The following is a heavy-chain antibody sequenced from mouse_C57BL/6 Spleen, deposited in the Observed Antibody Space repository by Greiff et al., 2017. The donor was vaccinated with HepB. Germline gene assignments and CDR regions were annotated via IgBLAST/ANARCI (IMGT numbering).Heavy chain of an antibody. D-gene: IGHD3-2*02. CDR2: IYPGSGNT. CDR1: GYTFTDYY. V-gene: IGHV1-76*01. Sequence: VQLVESGAELVRPGASVKLSCKASGYTFTDYYINWVKQRPGQGLEWIARIYPGSGNTYYNEKFKGKATLTAEKSSSTAYMQLSSLTSEDSAVYFCARDSSGYDYAMDYWGQGTSVTVSS. J-gene: IGHJ4*01. CDR3: ARDSSGYDYAMDY.